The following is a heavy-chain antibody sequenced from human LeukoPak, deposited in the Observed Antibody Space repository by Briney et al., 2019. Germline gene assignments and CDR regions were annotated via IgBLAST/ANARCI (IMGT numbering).Heavy chain of an antibody. V-gene: IGHV1-18*01. CDR2: SSTYNSHT. Sequence: ASVKVSCKVSGSTFSNRGSSWGRDAPGQGLVWRGSSSTYNSHTNYAQKFQGRVTMTTDNSTNTVYMEVRSLRADDTAVYYCARRWLQFLEAFEIWGQGTMVTVST. J-gene: IGHJ3*02. CDR1: GSTFSNRG. CDR3: ARRWLQFLEAFEI. D-gene: IGHD5-24*01.